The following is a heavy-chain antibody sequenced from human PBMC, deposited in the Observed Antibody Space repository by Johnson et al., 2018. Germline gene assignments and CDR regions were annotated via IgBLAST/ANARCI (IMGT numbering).Heavy chain of an antibody. CDR3: AIQRGSSCWSTFDF. Sequence: QVRLGQCGGGLVKPGGSLRLSCAVSGFTFRDYYMSWIRQAPGKGLEWVSSISSSGSSIYYADSVKVRFTMSRDKAKNSLFLQINSLKAEDMAVYYCAIQRGSSCWSTFDFWGQWTMLTFS. CDR1: GFTFRDYY. J-gene: IGHJ3*01. D-gene: IGHD6-19*01. CDR2: ISSSGSSI. V-gene: IGHV3-11*04.